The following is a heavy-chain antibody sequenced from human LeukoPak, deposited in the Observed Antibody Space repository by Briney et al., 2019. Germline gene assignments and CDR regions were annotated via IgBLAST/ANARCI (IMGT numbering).Heavy chain of an antibody. CDR2: IYYSGST. D-gene: IGHD6-13*01. J-gene: IGHJ4*02. CDR1: GGSISSSSYY. CDR3: ARTGYSSSWYVPLFDY. V-gene: IGHV4-39*01. Sequence: SETLSLTCTVSGGSISSSSYYWGWIRQPPGKGLEWIVSIYYSGSTYYNPSLKSRVTISVDTSKNQFSLKLSSVTAADTAVYYCARTGYSSSWYVPLFDYWGQGTLVTVSS.